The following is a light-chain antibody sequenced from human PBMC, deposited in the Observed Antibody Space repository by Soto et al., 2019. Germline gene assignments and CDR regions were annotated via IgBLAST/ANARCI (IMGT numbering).Light chain of an antibody. CDR1: QTISSW. V-gene: IGKV1-5*01. J-gene: IGKJ4*01. CDR2: DAY. CDR3: QQYNHYSGLT. Sequence: DIQMTQSPSSLSASVGDRVTITCRASQTISSWLAWYQQKPGKAPKLLIYDAYSLESGVPSRFSGSGSGAEFTLTISSLQPDDFATYYCQQYNHYSGLTFGGGTKVDI.